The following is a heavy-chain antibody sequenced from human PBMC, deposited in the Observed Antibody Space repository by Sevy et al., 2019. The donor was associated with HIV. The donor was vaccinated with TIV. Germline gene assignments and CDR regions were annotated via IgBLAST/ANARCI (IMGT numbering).Heavy chain of an antibody. CDR3: ARRYCSLTSCYMHDAFDI. Sequence: AGSLRLSCAASGFTFSSYSMNWVRQAPGKGLEWVSSISDSSNYIYYADSVKGRFTISRDNAKNSLYLQMNSLRAEDTAVYYCARRYCSLTSCYMHDAFDIWGQGTMVTVSS. CDR2: ISDSSNYI. D-gene: IGHD2-2*02. CDR1: GFTFSSYS. J-gene: IGHJ3*02. V-gene: IGHV3-21*01.